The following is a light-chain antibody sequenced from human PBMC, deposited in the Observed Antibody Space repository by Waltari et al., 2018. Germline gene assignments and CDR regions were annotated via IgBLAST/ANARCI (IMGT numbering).Light chain of an antibody. CDR2: GVS. Sequence: QSALTQPASVSGSPGQSITISCTGTSRDVGGYNSVSWYQQHPGKAPKLMISGVSNRPAGIAKRFSGSKSGNTASLTISGLQAEDEAHYYCSSYTTSFTLVFGGGTKLTVL. CDR1: SRDVGGYNS. V-gene: IGLV2-14*03. J-gene: IGLJ2*01. CDR3: SSYTTSFTLV.